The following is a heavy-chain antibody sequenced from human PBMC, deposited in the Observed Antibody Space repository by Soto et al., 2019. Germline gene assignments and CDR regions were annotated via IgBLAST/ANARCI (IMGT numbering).Heavy chain of an antibody. CDR2: IRKDGSEK. Sequence: EVQLVESGGGLVQPGGSLRLSCAASGLTLGDYWMNWVRQAPGKGLEWVANIRKDGSEKNYVDAVKGRFTISRDNAKNSLFLQMHSLRAGDTAVYYCGGGPGWESELWGPGTHVPVSS. D-gene: IGHD6-19*01. V-gene: IGHV3-7*05. J-gene: IGHJ4*02. CDR1: GLTLGDYW. CDR3: GGGPGWESEL.